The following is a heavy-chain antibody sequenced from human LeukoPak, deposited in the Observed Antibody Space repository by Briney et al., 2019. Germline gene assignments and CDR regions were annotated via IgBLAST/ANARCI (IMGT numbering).Heavy chain of an antibody. CDR1: GFTFSSYW. CDR2: IKEDGSKK. CDR3: ARVGEQLVRYYYYYMDV. J-gene: IGHJ6*03. D-gene: IGHD6-6*01. Sequence: GGSLRLSCAASGFTFSSYWMSWVRQAPGKGLEWVANIKEDGSKKYYVDSVKGRFTISRDNAKNSLYLQMNSLRAEDTAMYYCARVGEQLVRYYYYYMDVWGKGTTVTVSS. V-gene: IGHV3-7*01.